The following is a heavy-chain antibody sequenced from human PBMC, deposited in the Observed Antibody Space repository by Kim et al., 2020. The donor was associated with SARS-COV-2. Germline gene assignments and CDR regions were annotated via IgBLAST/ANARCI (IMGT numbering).Heavy chain of an antibody. CDR3: ASSMVYGVISAFDL. D-gene: IGHD3-10*01. J-gene: IGHJ3*01. V-gene: IGHV7-4-1*02. CDR1: GNSFSSYA. Sequence: ASVKVSCKASGNSFSSYAMNWVRQAPGQGLEWMGWINTNTGNPMYAQGFTGRFVFSLDTSVSTTYLQISSLKSEDTAVYYCASSMVYGVISAFDLWGQGTMVTVSS. CDR2: INTNTGNP.